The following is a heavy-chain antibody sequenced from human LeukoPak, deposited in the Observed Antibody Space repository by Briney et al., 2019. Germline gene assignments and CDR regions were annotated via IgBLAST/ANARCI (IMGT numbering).Heavy chain of an antibody. CDR1: GYSFTSYW. CDR3: ARRRDSAWDFDY. J-gene: IGHJ4*02. V-gene: IGHV5-51*01. D-gene: IGHD6-19*01. Sequence: GESLKISCKGSGYSFTSYWIGWVRLMPGKGLEWMEIIYPGDSDIRYSPSFLGQVTFSADKSISTAYLQWSSLKASDTAMYYCARRRDSAWDFDYWGQGTLVTVSS. CDR2: IYPGDSDI.